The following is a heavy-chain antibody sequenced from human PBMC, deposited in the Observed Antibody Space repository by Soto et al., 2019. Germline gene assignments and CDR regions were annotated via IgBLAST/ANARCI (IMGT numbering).Heavy chain of an antibody. V-gene: IGHV4-59*01. J-gene: IGHJ4*02. CDR1: GGSISNYY. D-gene: IGHD6-13*01. CDR2: IYYSGSA. CDR3: ARAPYTSSWNFDF. Sequence: QVQLQESGPGLVKPSETLSLTCTVSGGSISNYYWSWIRQPPGKRLEWIGYIYYSGSANYSPSLKSRVTISVDTSKNQFSLKLTSVTAADTAVYYCARAPYTSSWNFDFWGQGILVTVSS.